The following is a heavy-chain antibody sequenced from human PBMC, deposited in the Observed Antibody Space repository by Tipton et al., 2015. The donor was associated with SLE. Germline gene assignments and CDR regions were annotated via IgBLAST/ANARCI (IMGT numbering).Heavy chain of an antibody. J-gene: IGHJ1*01. V-gene: IGHV4-4*07. CDR2: IYTSGST. Sequence: TLSLTCTVSGGSISSYYWSWIRQPAGKGLEWIGRIYTSGSTNYNPSPKSRVTMSVDTSKNQFSLKLSSVTAADTAVYYCARGRGYGDPEYFQHWGQGTLVTVSS. CDR3: ARGRGYGDPEYFQH. CDR1: GGSISSYY. D-gene: IGHD4-17*01.